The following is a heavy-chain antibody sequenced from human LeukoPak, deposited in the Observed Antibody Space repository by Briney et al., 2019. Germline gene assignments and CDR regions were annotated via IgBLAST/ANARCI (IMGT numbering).Heavy chain of an antibody. CDR1: GFTFSSYW. V-gene: IGHV3-74*01. Sequence: GGSLRLSCAASGFTFSSYWMHWVRQAPGKGLVWVSRLKSDGKTNYADSVKGRFTISRDNAKTTVSLQMNCLRAEDTGVYYCARAPSEIGGYYPEYFRHWGQGTLVTVSS. D-gene: IGHD3-22*01. CDR3: ARAPSEIGGYYPEYFRH. J-gene: IGHJ1*01. CDR2: LKSDGKT.